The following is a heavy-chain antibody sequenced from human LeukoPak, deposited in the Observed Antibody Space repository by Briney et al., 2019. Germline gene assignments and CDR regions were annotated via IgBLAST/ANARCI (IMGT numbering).Heavy chain of an antibody. CDR2: IIPIFGTA. Sequence: ASVKVSCKASGGTFSSYAISWVRQAPGQGLEWMGGIIPIFGTANYAQKFQGRVTITADESTSTAFMELSSLRSEDAAVYYCARDSGSGNNDYWGQGTLVTVSS. V-gene: IGHV1-69*13. CDR1: GGTFSSYA. J-gene: IGHJ4*02. D-gene: IGHD1-26*01. CDR3: ARDSGSGNNDY.